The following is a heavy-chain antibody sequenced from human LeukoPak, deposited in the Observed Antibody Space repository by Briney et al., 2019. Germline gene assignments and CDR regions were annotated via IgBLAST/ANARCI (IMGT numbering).Heavy chain of an antibody. J-gene: IGHJ4*02. CDR3: ARVVDGISGADY. CDR1: GFTFSSYA. CDR2: ISGSGGST. Sequence: GGSLRLSCAASGFTFSSYAMSWVRQAPGKGLEWVSAISGSGGSTYYADSVKGRFTISRDNSKNTLYLQMNSLRAEDTALYYCARVVDGISGADYWGQGTQVTVSS. D-gene: IGHD2-15*01. V-gene: IGHV3-23*01.